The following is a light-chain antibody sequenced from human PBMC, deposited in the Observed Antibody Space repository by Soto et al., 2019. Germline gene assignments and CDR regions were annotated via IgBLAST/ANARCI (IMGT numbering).Light chain of an antibody. CDR3: CSYAGSTTWV. V-gene: IGLV2-23*02. J-gene: IGLJ3*02. Sequence: QSALTQPASVSGSPGQSITISCTGTSSDIGTYNLVSWYQQHPGKAPKLMIYEVTKRPSGVSNRFSASKSDNTASLTISGLQAEDEADYYCCSYAGSTTWVFGGWTKLTVL. CDR2: EVT. CDR1: SSDIGTYNL.